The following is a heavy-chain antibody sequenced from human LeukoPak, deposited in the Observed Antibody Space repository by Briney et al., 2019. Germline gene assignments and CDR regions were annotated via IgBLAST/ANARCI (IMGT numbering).Heavy chain of an antibody. D-gene: IGHD6-19*01. CDR3: AREGSSGWYLDY. V-gene: IGHV1-2*02. Sequence: ASVKVSCKASGYTFAGYYMHWVRQAPGQGLEWMGWINPNSGGTNYAQKFQGRVTMTRDTSISTAYMELSRLRSDDTAVYYCAREGSSGWYLDYWGQGTLVTVSS. CDR1: GYTFAGYY. CDR2: INPNSGGT. J-gene: IGHJ4*02.